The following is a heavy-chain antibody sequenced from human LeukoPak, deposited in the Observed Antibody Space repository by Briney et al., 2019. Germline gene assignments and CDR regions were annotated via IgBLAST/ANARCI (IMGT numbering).Heavy chain of an antibody. J-gene: IGHJ3*02. D-gene: IGHD3-3*01. CDR3: ARRVYYDFWSGYYDAFDI. V-gene: IGHV5-51*01. CDR1: GYSFTSYW. CDR2: IYPGDSDT. Sequence: GESLKISCKGSGYSFTSYWIGWVRQMPGKGLEWVGIIYPGDSDTRYSPSFQGQVTISADKSISTAYLQWSSLKASDTAMYYCARRVYYDFWSGYYDAFDIWGQGTMVTVSS.